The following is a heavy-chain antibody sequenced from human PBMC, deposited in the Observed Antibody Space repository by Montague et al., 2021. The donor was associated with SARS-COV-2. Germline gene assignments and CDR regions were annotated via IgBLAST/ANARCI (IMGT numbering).Heavy chain of an antibody. J-gene: IGHJ6*02. CDR1: GGSFSRYH. Sequence: SETLSLTCAVSGGSFSRYHWSWIRQPPGKGLEWIGEINQSGNTKYNPSLQSRVSISLDTSRNQFSLKVSSVTAADTAIYYCARLGDGIVPYRILGLGPCYSFDDMDVWGQGTAVTVSS. CDR2: INQSGNT. V-gene: IGHV4-34*01. D-gene: IGHD2-15*01. CDR3: ARLGDGIVPYRILGLGPCYSFDDMDV.